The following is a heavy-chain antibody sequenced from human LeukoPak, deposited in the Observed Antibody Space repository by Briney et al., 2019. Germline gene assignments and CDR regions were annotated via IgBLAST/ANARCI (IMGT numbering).Heavy chain of an antibody. CDR2: ITPKSGVT. J-gene: IGHJ4*02. V-gene: IGHV1-2*06. CDR1: GYTFTDYH. Sequence: ASVKVSCKASGYTFTDYHIHWVRQAPGQGLEWMGRITPKSGVTSYAQNFQGRVTTTRDTSIGTAYMELNRLRFDDTALYYCARIYLKSGYTYFDQWGQGTLITVSS. CDR3: ARIYLKSGYTYFDQ. D-gene: IGHD5-18*01.